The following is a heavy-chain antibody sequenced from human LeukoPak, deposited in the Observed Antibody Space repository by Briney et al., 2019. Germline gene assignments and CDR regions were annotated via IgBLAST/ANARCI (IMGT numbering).Heavy chain of an antibody. V-gene: IGHV4-34*01. J-gene: IGHJ5*02. Sequence: NPSETLSLTCAVYGGSFSGYYWSWIRQPPGKGLEWIGEINHSGSTNYNPSLKSRVTISVATSKNQFSLKLSSATAADTAVYYCARGPALTIFGVGYNWFDPWGQGTLVTVSS. D-gene: IGHD3-3*01. CDR1: GGSFSGYY. CDR2: INHSGST. CDR3: ARGPALTIFGVGYNWFDP.